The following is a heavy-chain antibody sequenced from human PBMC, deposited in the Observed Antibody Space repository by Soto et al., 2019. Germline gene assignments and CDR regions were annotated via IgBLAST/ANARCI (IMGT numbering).Heavy chain of an antibody. V-gene: IGHV4-59*01. Sequence: PSETLSLTCAVSGGSGGSISSYYWSWIRQPPGKGLEWIGYIYYSGSTNYNPSLKSRVTISVDTSKNQFSLKLSSVTAADTAVYYCARVVGKFDYYDSSDRALGYYYGMDVWGQGTTVIVSS. CDR3: ARVVGKFDYYDSSDRALGYYYGMDV. CDR2: IYYSGST. CDR1: GGSGGSISSYY. D-gene: IGHD3-22*01. J-gene: IGHJ6*02.